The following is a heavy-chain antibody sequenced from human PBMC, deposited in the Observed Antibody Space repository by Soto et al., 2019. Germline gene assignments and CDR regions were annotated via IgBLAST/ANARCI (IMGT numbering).Heavy chain of an antibody. CDR3: ARSSLTYFEF. V-gene: IGHV3-11*01. CDR1: GFTFSDCY. CDR2: ISGSGSTT. Sequence: GSLRLSCTASGFTFSDCYMSWIRQAPGKGLEWLAYISGSGSTTYYTDSVKGRFAISRDNARTSLYLQINSLRVEDSAVYYCARSSLTYFEFWGQGTLVTVSS. J-gene: IGHJ4*02.